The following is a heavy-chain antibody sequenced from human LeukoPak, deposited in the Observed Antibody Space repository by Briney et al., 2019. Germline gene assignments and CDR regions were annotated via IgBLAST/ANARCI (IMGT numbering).Heavy chain of an antibody. J-gene: IGHJ6*03. CDR3: AREGCSGSRCYSSTPSWYFYYMDV. CDR2: IKEDGSEK. Sequence: GGSLRLSCAASGFTFSNYRMTWVRQAPGKGLEWVASIKEDGSEKYYVDSVKGRFTISRDNAKNSLYLQMNSLRAEDTAVYYCAREGCSGSRCYSSTPSWYFYYMDVWGEGTTVTVSS. V-gene: IGHV3-7*01. CDR1: GFTFSNYR. D-gene: IGHD2-15*01.